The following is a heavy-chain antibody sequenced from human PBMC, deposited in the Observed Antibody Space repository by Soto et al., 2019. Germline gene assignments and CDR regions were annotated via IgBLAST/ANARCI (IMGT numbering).Heavy chain of an antibody. CDR2: IYYSGST. Sequence: SETLSLTCTVSGGSISSSSYYWGWIRQPPGKGLEWIGSIYYSGSTYYNPSLKSRVTISVDTSKNQFSLKLSSVTAADTAVYYCARQVVDYGDFDYWGQGTLVTVSS. D-gene: IGHD4-17*01. V-gene: IGHV4-39*01. CDR3: ARQVVDYGDFDY. CDR1: GGSISSSSYY. J-gene: IGHJ4*02.